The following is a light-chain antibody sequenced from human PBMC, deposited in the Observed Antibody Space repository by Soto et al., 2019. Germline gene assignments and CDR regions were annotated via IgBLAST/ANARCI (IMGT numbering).Light chain of an antibody. V-gene: IGKV1-5*01. J-gene: IGKJ5*01. CDR1: QSISRW. CDR3: QQYGRIAYT. Sequence: DIQMTRSPSTLSASVGDRVTITCRASQSISRWLAWYQQKQGKATNLLIKDASTLASGVPSRFSGSGSGTELTITISSLQPDDFETYYCQQYGRIAYTFGQGTRLDI. CDR2: DAS.